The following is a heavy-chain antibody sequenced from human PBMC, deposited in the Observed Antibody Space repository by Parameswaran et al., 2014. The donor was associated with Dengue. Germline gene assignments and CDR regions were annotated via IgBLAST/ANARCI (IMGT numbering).Heavy chain of an antibody. CDR3: ARNYYGSGSYYHY. D-gene: IGHD3-10*01. Sequence: VRQAPGKGLEWIGYIYYSGSTNYNPSLKSRVTISVDTSKNQFSLKLSSVTAADTAVYYCARNYYGSGSYYHYWGQGTLVTVSS. V-gene: IGHV4-59*01. J-gene: IGHJ4*02. CDR2: IYYSGST.